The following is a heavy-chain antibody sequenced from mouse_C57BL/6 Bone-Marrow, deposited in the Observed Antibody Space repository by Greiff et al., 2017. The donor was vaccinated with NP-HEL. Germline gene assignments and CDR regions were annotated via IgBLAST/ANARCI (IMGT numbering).Heavy chain of an antibody. CDR2: INYDGSST. CDR1: RFTFSDYY. Sequence: EVHLVESEGGLVQPGSSMKLSCTASRFTFSDYYMAWVRQVPEKGLEWVANINYDGSSTYYLDSLKSRFIISRDNAKNILYLQMSSLKSEDTATYYCAREGSPYYFDYWGQGTTLTVSS. V-gene: IGHV5-16*01. J-gene: IGHJ2*01. CDR3: AREGSPYYFDY. D-gene: IGHD1-1*01.